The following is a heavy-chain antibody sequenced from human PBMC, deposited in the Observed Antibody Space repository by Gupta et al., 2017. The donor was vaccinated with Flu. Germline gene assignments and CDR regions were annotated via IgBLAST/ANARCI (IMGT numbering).Heavy chain of an antibody. J-gene: IGHJ6*02. CDR3: AKDRGAAMVVGTYHYYGMDV. Sequence: QVQLVESGGGVVQPGRSLRLSCSASGFTFHNYGKLWLRQATGQGLEWVAVVSYDGSFKSYADSVKGRFTTSRDNSKNTLILQMNSLRVEDTAMYYCAKDRGAAMVVGTYHYYGMDVWGQGTTVTVSS. V-gene: IGHV3-30*18. CDR2: VSYDGSFK. CDR1: GFTFHNYG. D-gene: IGHD5-18*01.